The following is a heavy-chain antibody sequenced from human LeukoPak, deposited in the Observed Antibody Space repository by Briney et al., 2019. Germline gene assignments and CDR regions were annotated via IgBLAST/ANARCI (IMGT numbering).Heavy chain of an antibody. CDR1: GGSFSGYY. CDR3: ARGGRLGYCSGGSCYSFDY. CDR2: INHSGST. Sequence: SETLSLTCAVCGGSFSGYYWSWIRQPPGKGLEWIGEINHSGSTNYNPSLKSRVTISVDTSKNQFSLKLSSVTAADTAVYYCARGGRLGYCSGGSCYSFDYWGQGTLVTVSS. D-gene: IGHD2-15*01. V-gene: IGHV4-34*01. J-gene: IGHJ4*02.